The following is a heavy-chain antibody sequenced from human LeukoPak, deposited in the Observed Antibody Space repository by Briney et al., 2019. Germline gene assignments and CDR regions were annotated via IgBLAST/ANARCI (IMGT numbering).Heavy chain of an antibody. CDR1: GYTFTGYY. Sequence: ASVKVSCKASGYTFTGYYMHWVRQAPGQGLEWMGWINPNSGGTNYAQKFQGRVTMTRDTSISTAYMELSRLRSDDTAVYYCARDWLDGYKPSLVGYWGQGTLVTVSS. J-gene: IGHJ4*02. V-gene: IGHV1-2*02. CDR3: ARDWLDGYKPSLVGY. CDR2: INPNSGGT. D-gene: IGHD5-24*01.